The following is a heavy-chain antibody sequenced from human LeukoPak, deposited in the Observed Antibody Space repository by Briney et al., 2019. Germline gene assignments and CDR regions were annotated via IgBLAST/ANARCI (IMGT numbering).Heavy chain of an antibody. CDR3: ARIGANSITIFGVANYYFDY. CDR1: GDTFSSYY. V-gene: IGHV1-2*02. D-gene: IGHD3-3*01. CDR2: IKPNSGGT. Sequence: ASVKVSCKASGDTFSSYYVHWVRQAPGQGLEWMGWIKPNSGGTNYAQKFQGRVTMTRDTSISTAYMELSRLRSDDTAVYYCARIGANSITIFGVANYYFDYWGQGTLVTVSS. J-gene: IGHJ4*02.